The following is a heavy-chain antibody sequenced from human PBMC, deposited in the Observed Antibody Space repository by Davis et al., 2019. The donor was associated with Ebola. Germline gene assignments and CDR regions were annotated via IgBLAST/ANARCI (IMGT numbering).Heavy chain of an antibody. J-gene: IGHJ4*02. CDR2: IYYSGST. CDR1: GGSTSSYS. Sequence: MPGGSLRLSCTVFGGSTSSYSWNWIRQPPGKGLEWIGYIYYSGSTNYNPSLKSRVTISVDTSKNQFSLKLSSVSAADTAVYYCASARNFDYWGQGTLVTVSS. V-gene: IGHV4-59*01. CDR3: ASARNFDY.